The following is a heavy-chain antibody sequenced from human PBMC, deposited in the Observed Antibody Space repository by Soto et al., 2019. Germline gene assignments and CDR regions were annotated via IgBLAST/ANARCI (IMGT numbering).Heavy chain of an antibody. CDR2: INPNSGGT. D-gene: IGHD3-22*01. J-gene: IGHJ4*02. V-gene: IGHV1-2*02. CDR1: GYTFTSYY. CDR3: ARGRVGDSSGYIGY. Sequence: ASVKVSCKASGYTFTSYYMHWVRQAPGQGLEWMGWINPNSGGTNYAQKFQGRVTMTRDTSISTAYMELSRLRSDDTAVYYCARGRVGDSSGYIGYWGQGTLVTVSS.